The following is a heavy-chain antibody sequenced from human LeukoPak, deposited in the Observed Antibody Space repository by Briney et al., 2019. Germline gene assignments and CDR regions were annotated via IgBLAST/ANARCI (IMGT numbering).Heavy chain of an antibody. V-gene: IGHV4-59*01. Sequence: KASETPSLTCTVSGGSINYYYWSWIRQPPGKGLEYIGYIYSSGSTNYNPSLKSRVTMSVDTSKNQFSLKLSSVTAADTAVYYCARDSRYSDTSGYYYSHYYMDVWGKGTTVTVSS. CDR2: IYSSGST. CDR1: GGSINYYY. CDR3: ARDSRYSDTSGYYYSHYYMDV. J-gene: IGHJ6*03. D-gene: IGHD3-22*01.